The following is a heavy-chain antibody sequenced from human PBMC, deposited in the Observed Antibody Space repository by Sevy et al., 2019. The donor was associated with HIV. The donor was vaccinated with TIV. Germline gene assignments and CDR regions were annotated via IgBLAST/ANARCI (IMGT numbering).Heavy chain of an antibody. CDR3: VRAIGAAGSY. CDR1: GLTFSTYS. CDR2: ISSSSSTI. D-gene: IGHD6-13*01. V-gene: IGHV3-48*01. J-gene: IGHJ4*02. Sequence: GGSLRLSCAASGLTFSTYSMNWVRQAPGKGLEWVSYISSSSSTIYYADSVKGRFTISRDNAKNSLYLQMNSLRAEDTALYYCVRAIGAAGSYWGQGTLVTVSS.